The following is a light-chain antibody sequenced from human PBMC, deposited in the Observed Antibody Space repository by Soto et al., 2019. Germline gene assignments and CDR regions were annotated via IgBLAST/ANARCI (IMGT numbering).Light chain of an antibody. J-gene: IGKJ3*01. CDR3: QQYGSSGT. CDR2: DAS. Sequence: LVLTQSPGTLSLSPWERATLSCRASQSVSSYLAWYQQKPGQAPRLLIYDASTRATGIPDRFSGSGSGTDFTLTISRLEPEDFAVYYCQQYGSSGTFGQGTKVDIK. CDR1: QSVSSY. V-gene: IGKV3-20*01.